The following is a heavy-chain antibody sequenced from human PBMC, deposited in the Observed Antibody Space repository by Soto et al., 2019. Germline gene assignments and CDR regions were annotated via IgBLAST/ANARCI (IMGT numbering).Heavy chain of an antibody. Sequence: PSQTLSLTCAISGDSVSSNSAAWNWIRQSPSRGLEWLGRTYYRSKWYNDYAVSVKSRITINPDTSKNQFSLQLNSVTPEDAAVYYCARRINTHIAAAGSPWFDPWGQGTLVTVSS. J-gene: IGHJ5*02. D-gene: IGHD6-13*01. CDR2: TYYRSKWYN. CDR1: GDSVSSNSAA. V-gene: IGHV6-1*01. CDR3: ARRINTHIAAAGSPWFDP.